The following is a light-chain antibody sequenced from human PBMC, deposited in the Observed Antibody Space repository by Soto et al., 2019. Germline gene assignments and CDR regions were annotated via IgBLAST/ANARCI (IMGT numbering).Light chain of an antibody. J-gene: IGKJ4*01. V-gene: IGKV1-39*01. CDR3: QQSYSTPPIT. CDR2: AAS. CDR1: QSISNF. Sequence: DIQMTQSPSSLSASVGDRVTITCRASQSISNFLNWYQQKRGKAPKLLIYAASSLQSGVPSRFSGSGSATDFTLTISSLQPEDFATYYCQQSYSTPPITFGGGTKVEIK.